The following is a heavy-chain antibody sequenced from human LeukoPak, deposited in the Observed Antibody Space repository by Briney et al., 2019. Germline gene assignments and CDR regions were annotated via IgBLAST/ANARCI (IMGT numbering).Heavy chain of an antibody. Sequence: SETPSLTCTVSGGSISSYYWSWIRQPAGKGLEWIGRIYTSGSTNYNPSLKSQVTMSVDTSKNQFSLKLSSVTAADTAVYYCAGGGTVTTNWFDPWGQGTLVTVSS. V-gene: IGHV4-4*07. D-gene: IGHD4-11*01. CDR1: GGSISSYY. CDR2: IYTSGST. J-gene: IGHJ5*02. CDR3: AGGGTVTTNWFDP.